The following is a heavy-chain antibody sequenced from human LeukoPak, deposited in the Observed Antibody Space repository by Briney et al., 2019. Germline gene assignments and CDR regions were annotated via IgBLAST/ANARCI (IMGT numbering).Heavy chain of an antibody. Sequence: GGSLGLSCAASGFTFSSYAMTWVRQAPGKGLVWVSSISGSGGGTYSADSVKGRFTISRDNAKNSVYLQMNSLSAEDTALYYCARETCTTCYTYSYYYYMDVWGKGTTVTVSS. J-gene: IGHJ6*03. V-gene: IGHV3-21*06. CDR3: ARETCTTCYTYSYYYYMDV. CDR2: ISGSGGGT. D-gene: IGHD2-2*01. CDR1: GFTFSSYA.